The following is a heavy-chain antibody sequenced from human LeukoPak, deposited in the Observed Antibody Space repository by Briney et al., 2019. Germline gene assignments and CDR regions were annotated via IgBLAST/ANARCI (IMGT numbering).Heavy chain of an antibody. CDR3: ARGSSSGWYVGLNWFDP. CDR1: GGSISSSSYY. CDR2: IYYSGST. J-gene: IGHJ5*02. D-gene: IGHD6-19*01. Sequence: SETLSLTCTVSGGSISSSSYYWGWIRQSPGKGLEWIGSIYYSGSTYYNPSLKSRVTISVDTSKNQFSLKLSSVTAADTAVYYCARGSSSGWYVGLNWFDPWGQGTLVTVSS. V-gene: IGHV4-39*01.